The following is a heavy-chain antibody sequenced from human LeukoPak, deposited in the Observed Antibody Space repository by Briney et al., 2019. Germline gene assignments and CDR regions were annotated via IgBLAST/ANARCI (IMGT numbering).Heavy chain of an antibody. CDR3: ARGVEPLAANTLAY. Sequence: GGSLRLSCAASGFTFITNDMSWVRQAPGKGLEWVSVLYSDGNTKYADSVQGRFTISRDNSTNTLYLEMNSLSPDDTAVYYCARGVEPLAANTLAYWGQGTLVTVSS. CDR2: LYSDGNT. J-gene: IGHJ4*02. D-gene: IGHD3-16*01. V-gene: IGHV3-53*01. CDR1: GFTFITND.